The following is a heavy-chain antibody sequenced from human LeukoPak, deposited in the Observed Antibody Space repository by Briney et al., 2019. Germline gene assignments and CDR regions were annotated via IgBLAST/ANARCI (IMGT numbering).Heavy chain of an antibody. CDR3: ARDRRRIVATLMVAFDI. D-gene: IGHD5-12*01. CDR2: ISHDGSNK. V-gene: IGHV3-30*03. J-gene: IGHJ3*02. CDR1: GSTFSSYG. Sequence: PGRSLRLSCAASGSTFSSYGMHWVRQAPGKGLEWVAVISHDGSNKYYADSVKGRFTISRDNSKNTLYLQMNSLRAEDTAVYYCARDRRRIVATLMVAFDIWGQGTMVTVSS.